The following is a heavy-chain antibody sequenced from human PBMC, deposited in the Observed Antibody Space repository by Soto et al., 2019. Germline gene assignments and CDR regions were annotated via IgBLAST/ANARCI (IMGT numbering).Heavy chain of an antibody. CDR2: IKSKTDGGTT. Sequence: GGSLRLSCAASGFTFSNAWMSWVRQAPGKGLEWVGRIKSKTDGGTTDYAAPVKGRFTISRDDSKNTLYLQMNSLKTEDTAVYYCTTRYYCSGGSCPAWWDYWGQGTLVTVSS. D-gene: IGHD2-15*01. CDR1: GFTFSNAW. V-gene: IGHV3-15*01. J-gene: IGHJ4*02. CDR3: TTRYYCSGGSCPAWWDY.